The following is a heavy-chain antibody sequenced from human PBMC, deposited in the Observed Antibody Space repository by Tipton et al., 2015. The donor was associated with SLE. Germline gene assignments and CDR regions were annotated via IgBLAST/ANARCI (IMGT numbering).Heavy chain of an antibody. J-gene: IGHJ2*01. CDR2: LYTAGRT. CDR1: GGSISSSY. Sequence: TLSLTCSVSGGSISSSYWSWIRPPPGKGLEWIGYLYTAGRTNYNPSLKSRVTMSVATSKNQFSLRLTSVTAADTAMYYCARDSAVNFWYFDLWGRGTLVTVSS. V-gene: IGHV4-59*01. CDR3: ARDSAVNFWYFDL.